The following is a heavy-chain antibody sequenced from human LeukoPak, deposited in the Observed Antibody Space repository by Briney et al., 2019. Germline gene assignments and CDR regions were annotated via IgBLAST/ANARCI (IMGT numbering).Heavy chain of an antibody. CDR1: GFTFSSYD. Sequence: PGGSLRLSCAASGFTFSSYDMNWVRQAPGKGLEWVSTISGSDFGTYYADSVKGRFTISRDNSKNTLYIQMNNLRAEDTAVYYCAKRRFDSSGYHFDYWGQGTLVTVSS. D-gene: IGHD3-22*01. CDR3: AKRRFDSSGYHFDY. CDR2: ISGSDFGT. J-gene: IGHJ4*02. V-gene: IGHV3-23*01.